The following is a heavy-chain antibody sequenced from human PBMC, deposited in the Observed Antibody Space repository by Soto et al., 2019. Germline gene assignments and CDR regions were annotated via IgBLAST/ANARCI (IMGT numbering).Heavy chain of an antibody. V-gene: IGHV5-51*01. D-gene: IGHD5-12*01. CDR2: IYPGDSDT. CDR3: ARVATIYENWFDP. CDR1: GYSFTSYW. Sequence: PGESLKISCKGSGYSFTSYWIGWVRQMPGKGLEWMGIIYPGDSDTRYSPSFQGQVTISADKSISTAYLQWSILKASDTVMYYCARVATIYENWFDPWGQGTLVTVSS. J-gene: IGHJ5*02.